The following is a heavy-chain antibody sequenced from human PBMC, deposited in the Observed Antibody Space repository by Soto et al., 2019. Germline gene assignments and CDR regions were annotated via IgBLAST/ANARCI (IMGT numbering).Heavy chain of an antibody. D-gene: IGHD2-2*02. V-gene: IGHV4-4*07. Sequence: PSETLSLTCTVSGDSLSGYFWSWIRQPADKGLEWIGRIYGSGTTIYNPSLRGRVTISLDTSKNQFSLRLTSVTAADTAVYYCEKDIPGAIRPPWGHGTLVTVSS. J-gene: IGHJ5*02. CDR3: EKDIPGAIRPP. CDR1: GDSLSGYF. CDR2: IYGSGTT.